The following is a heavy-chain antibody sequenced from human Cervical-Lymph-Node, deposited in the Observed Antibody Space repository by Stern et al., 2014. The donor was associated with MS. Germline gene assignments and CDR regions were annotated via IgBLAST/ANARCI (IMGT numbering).Heavy chain of an antibody. CDR3: ARVVSYGDHDYFDY. D-gene: IGHD4-17*01. CDR1: GGSINSGGYY. V-gene: IGHV4-31*03. CDR2: IYYLGNT. J-gene: IGHJ4*02. Sequence: QVQLQESGPGLVKPSQTVSLTCNVSGGSINSGGYYWSWVRQHPGKGLEWIGYIYYLGNTYYNPTLKSRATISVDTFKNQFPLRLSSLTAADTAVYYCARVVSYGDHDYFDYWGPGTLVTVSS.